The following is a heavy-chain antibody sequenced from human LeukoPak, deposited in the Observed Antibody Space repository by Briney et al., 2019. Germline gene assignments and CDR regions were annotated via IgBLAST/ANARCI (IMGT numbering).Heavy chain of an antibody. CDR3: ARSPQNYYDSSGYPGDY. CDR2: INPSGGST. CDR1: GYTFTSYY. V-gene: IGHV1-46*01. D-gene: IGHD3-22*01. Sequence: ASVKVSCKASGYTFTSYYMHWVRQAPGQGLEWMGIINPSGGSTSYAQKFQGRVTMTRDTSTSTVYMELSSLRSEDTAVYYCARSPQNYYDSSGYPGDYWGQGTLVTVSS. J-gene: IGHJ4*02.